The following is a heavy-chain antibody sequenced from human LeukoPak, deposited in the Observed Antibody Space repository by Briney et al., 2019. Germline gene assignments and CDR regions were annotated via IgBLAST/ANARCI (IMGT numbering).Heavy chain of an antibody. CDR3: ASSGWYEEDTFDY. CDR2: INPNSGGT. CDR1: GYTFTGHY. V-gene: IGHV1-2*06. D-gene: IGHD6-19*01. Sequence: SVKVSCKASGYTFTGHYMHWVRQAPGQGLEWMGRINPNSGGTNYAQKFQGRVTMTRDTSISTAYMELSRLRSDDTAVYYCASSGWYEEDTFDYWGQGTLVTVSS. J-gene: IGHJ4*02.